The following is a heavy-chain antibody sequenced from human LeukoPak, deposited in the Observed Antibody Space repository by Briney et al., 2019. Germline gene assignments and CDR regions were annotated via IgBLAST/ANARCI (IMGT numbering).Heavy chain of an antibody. V-gene: IGHV5-10-1*01. Sequence: GESLKISCKGSGYNFTSYWISWVRQMPGKGLEWMGRIDPSYSYTNYSPSFQGHVTISADKSISTAYLQWSSLKASDTAMYYCARHPRGRLIVVVPAAIDYWGQGTLVTVSS. J-gene: IGHJ4*02. D-gene: IGHD2-2*02. CDR3: ARHPRGRLIVVVPAAIDY. CDR1: GYNFTSYW. CDR2: IDPSYSYT.